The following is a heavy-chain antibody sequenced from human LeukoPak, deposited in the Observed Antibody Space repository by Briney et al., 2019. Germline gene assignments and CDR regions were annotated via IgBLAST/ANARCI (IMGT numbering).Heavy chain of an antibody. J-gene: IGHJ4*02. CDR3: AREGYYGSGSPPSLYFDY. Sequence: GGSLRLSCAASGFTFRNYVIHWVRQAPGKGLEWVAVTSSDLNVKLYADSVKGRFTISRDNSRSTLYSQMNSLRPEDTAIYYCAREGYYGSGSPPSLYFDYWGQGTLVIVSS. V-gene: IGHV3-30-3*01. CDR1: GFTFRNYV. CDR2: TSSDLNVK. D-gene: IGHD3-10*01.